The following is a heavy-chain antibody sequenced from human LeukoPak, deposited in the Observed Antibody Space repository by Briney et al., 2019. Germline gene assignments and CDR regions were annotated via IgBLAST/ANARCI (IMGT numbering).Heavy chain of an antibody. V-gene: IGHV3-23*01. CDR3: ANGPYYDFWSGYSYYFDY. J-gene: IGHJ4*02. D-gene: IGHD3-3*01. CDR1: GFTFSSYA. CDR2: ISGSGGST. Sequence: PPGGSLRLSCAASGFTFSSYAMSWVRQAPGKGLEWVSAISGSGGSTYYADSVKGRFTISRDNSKNTLYLQMNSLRAEDTAVYYCANGPYYDFWSGYSYYFDYWGQGTLVTVSS.